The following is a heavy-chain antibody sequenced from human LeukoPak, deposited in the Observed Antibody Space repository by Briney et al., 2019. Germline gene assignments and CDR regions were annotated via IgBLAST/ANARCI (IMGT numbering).Heavy chain of an antibody. CDR3: ARGRGYYDSSGYPLYYYYYMDV. V-gene: IGHV4-34*01. D-gene: IGHD3-22*01. Sequence: SETLSLTCAVYGGSFSGYYWSWIRQPPGKGLEWIGEINHSGSTNYNPSLKSRVTISVDTSKNQFSLKLSSVTAADTAVYYCARGRGYYDSSGYPLYYYYYMDVWGKGTTVTVSS. CDR1: GGSFSGYY. J-gene: IGHJ6*03. CDR2: INHSGST.